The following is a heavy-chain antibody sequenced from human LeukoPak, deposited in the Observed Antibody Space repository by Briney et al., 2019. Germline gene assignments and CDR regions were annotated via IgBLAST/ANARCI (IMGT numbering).Heavy chain of an antibody. CDR1: GFTFSSYA. CDR3: AKDRLVQYPAPDY. CDR2: ISGSGGGT. D-gene: IGHD4-11*01. Sequence: PGGSLRLSCAASGFTFSSYAMSWVRQAPGKGLEWVSTISGSGGGTYYADSVKGRFTISRDNSKNTLHLQMNSLRAEDTAVYYCAKDRLVQYPAPDYWGQGTLVTVSS. V-gene: IGHV3-23*01. J-gene: IGHJ4*02.